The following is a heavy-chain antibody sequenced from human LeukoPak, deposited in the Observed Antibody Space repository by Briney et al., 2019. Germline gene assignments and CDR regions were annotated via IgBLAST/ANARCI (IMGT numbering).Heavy chain of an antibody. CDR2: IIPIFGTA. J-gene: IGHJ3*02. CDR1: GGTFSSYA. CDR3: ARLGDTVTNIPIPDAFDI. D-gene: IGHD4-17*01. Sequence: ASVTVSCTASGGTFSSYAISWVRQAPGQGLEWMGGIIPIFGTANYAQKFQGRVTITADESTSTAYMELSSLRSEDTAVYYCARLGDTVTNIPIPDAFDIWGQGTMVTVSS. V-gene: IGHV1-69*13.